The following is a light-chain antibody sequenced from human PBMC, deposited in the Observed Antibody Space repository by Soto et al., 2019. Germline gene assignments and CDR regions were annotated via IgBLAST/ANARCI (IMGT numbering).Light chain of an antibody. CDR3: QQRSGWPLT. Sequence: EIVLTQSPATLSLSPGERATLSCKASQNIRSHLAWYLQKPGQPPRLLIFGASNRATGIPARFSGSGSGTDFTLTISSLEPEDSALYYCQQRSGWPLTFGGGARVEVK. V-gene: IGKV3-11*01. CDR1: QNIRSH. CDR2: GAS. J-gene: IGKJ4*01.